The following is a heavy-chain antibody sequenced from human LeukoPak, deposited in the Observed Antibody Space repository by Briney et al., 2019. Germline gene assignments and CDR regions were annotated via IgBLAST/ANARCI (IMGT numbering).Heavy chain of an antibody. CDR2: IYYSGST. Sequence: SETLSLTCTVSGGSISSSSYYWGWIRQPPGKGLEWIGSIYYSGSTYYNPSLKSRVTISVDTSKNQFSLKLGSVTAADTAVYYCAGITMVRGDYWGQGTLVTVSS. CDR3: AGITMVRGDY. V-gene: IGHV4-39*07. D-gene: IGHD3-10*01. CDR1: GGSISSSSYY. J-gene: IGHJ4*02.